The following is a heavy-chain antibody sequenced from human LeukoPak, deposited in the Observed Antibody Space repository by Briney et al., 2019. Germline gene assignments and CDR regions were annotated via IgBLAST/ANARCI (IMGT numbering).Heavy chain of an antibody. V-gene: IGHV4-4*07. CDR3: ASRTKYYYYGMDV. D-gene: IGHD3-3*01. CDR1: GGSISSYY. J-gene: IGHJ6*02. Sequence: PSEALSLTCTVSGGSISSYYWSWIRQPAGKGLEWIGRIYTSGSTNYNPSLKSRVTMSVDTSKNQFSLKLSSVTAADTAVYYCASRTKYYYYGMDVWGQGTTVTVSS. CDR2: IYTSGST.